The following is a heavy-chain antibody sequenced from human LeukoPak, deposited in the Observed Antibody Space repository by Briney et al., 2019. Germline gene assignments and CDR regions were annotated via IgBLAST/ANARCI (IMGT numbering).Heavy chain of an antibody. J-gene: IGHJ4*02. CDR3: ARGRNTMTY. D-gene: IGHD3-22*01. CDR2: INHSGST. CDR1: GGSFSGYY. Sequence: SETLPLTCAVYGGSFSGYYWSWIRQPPGKGLEWIGEINHSGSTNYNPSLKSRVTISVDTSKNQFSLKLSSVTAADTAVYYCARGRNTMTYWGQGTLVTVSS. V-gene: IGHV4-34*01.